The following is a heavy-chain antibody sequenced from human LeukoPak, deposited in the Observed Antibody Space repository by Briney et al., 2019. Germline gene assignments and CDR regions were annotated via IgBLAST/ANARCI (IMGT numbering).Heavy chain of an antibody. CDR2: ISSSSNAI. CDR1: GFTFSSYS. Sequence: GGSLRLSCAASGFTFSSYSMNWVRQAPGKGLEWVSYISSSSNAIYYAESVKGRFTISRDNAKNSLYLQMNSLRAEDTAVYYCAELGITMIGGVWGKGTTVTISS. D-gene: IGHD3-10*02. J-gene: IGHJ6*04. CDR3: AELGITMIGGV. V-gene: IGHV3-48*01.